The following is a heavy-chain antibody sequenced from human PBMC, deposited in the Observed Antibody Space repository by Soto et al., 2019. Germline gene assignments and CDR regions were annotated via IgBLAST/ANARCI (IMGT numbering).Heavy chain of an antibody. CDR1: GGTFSSYA. V-gene: IGHV1-69*01. CDR2: IIPIFGTA. Sequence: QVQLVQSGAEVKKPGSSVEVSCKASGGTFSSYAISWVRQAPGQGLEWMGGIIPIFGTANYAQKFQGRVTISADQSTSTGYMELCSVRSEDTALYYCASSSDILAGYYNGDYYYYGMDVWGQGTTVTVSS. D-gene: IGHD3-9*01. CDR3: ASSSDILAGYYNGDYYYYGMDV. J-gene: IGHJ6*01.